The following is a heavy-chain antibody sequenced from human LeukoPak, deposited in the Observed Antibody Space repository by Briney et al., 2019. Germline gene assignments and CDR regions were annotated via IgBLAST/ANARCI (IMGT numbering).Heavy chain of an antibody. CDR3: AKSSYYDSSGYYREYYFDY. CDR2: ITGSAGST. J-gene: IGHJ4*02. CDR1: GFTFSYYS. D-gene: IGHD3-22*01. V-gene: IGHV3-23*01. Sequence: GGSLRLSCAASGFTFSYYSMSWVHQAPGKGLEWVSGITGSAGSTHYADSVKGRITISRDNTKNTLYLQMNSLRAEDTAIYYCAKSSYYDSSGYYREYYFDYWGQGTLVTVSS.